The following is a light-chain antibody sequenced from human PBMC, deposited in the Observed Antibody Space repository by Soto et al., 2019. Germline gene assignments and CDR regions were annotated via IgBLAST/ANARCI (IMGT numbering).Light chain of an antibody. Sequence: EIVLTQSPGTLSLSQGERATLSCRASQSVSNNYLAWYQQKPGQAPRLLIYGASNRATGIQDRFSGSGSGTDFTLTIRRLEPEDFAVYYCQQYGSSQWTFGQGTKVDIK. V-gene: IGKV3-20*01. J-gene: IGKJ1*01. CDR3: QQYGSSQWT. CDR1: QSVSNNY. CDR2: GAS.